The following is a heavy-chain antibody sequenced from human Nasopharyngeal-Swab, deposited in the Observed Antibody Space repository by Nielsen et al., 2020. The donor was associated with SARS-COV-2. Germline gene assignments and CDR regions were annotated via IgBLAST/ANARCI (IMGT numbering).Heavy chain of an antibody. D-gene: IGHD1-1*01. CDR1: GFTFSSYS. CDR3: ARASRGTSTRTFDY. CDR2: ISSSSYI. Sequence: GGSLRLSCAASGFTFSSYSMNWVRQAPGKGLEWVSSISSSSYIYYADSVKGRFTISRDNAKNSLYLQMNSLRAEDTAVYYCARASRGTSTRTFDYWGQGTLATVSS. J-gene: IGHJ4*02. V-gene: IGHV3-21*01.